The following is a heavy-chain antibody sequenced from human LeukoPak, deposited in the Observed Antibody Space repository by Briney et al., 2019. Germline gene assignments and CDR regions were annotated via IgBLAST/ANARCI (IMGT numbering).Heavy chain of an antibody. Sequence: GGSLRLSCAASGFTFRNNGMHWVRQAPGKGLEWVAVIPYDGSNKDYGASVKGRFTISRDNFKNTLYLQMNSLRAEDTAVYYCAKEWYYYDRSGNQISFFDYWGRGTLVTVSS. V-gene: IGHV3-30*18. J-gene: IGHJ4*02. CDR3: AKEWYYYDRSGNQISFFDY. CDR2: IPYDGSNK. D-gene: IGHD3-22*01. CDR1: GFTFRNNG.